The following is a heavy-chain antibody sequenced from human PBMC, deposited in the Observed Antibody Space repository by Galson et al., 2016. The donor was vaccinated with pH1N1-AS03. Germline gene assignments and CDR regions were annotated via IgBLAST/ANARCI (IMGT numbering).Heavy chain of an antibody. CDR3: ARTNWFDY. CDR1: GFTFTGYW. CDR2: IKGDGSEK. Sequence: SLRLSCAASGFTFTGYWMSWVRQAPGKGLEWVANIKGDGSEKVCVDSVKGRFTISRDNAKNSLYLQMDSLRAEDTAVYYCARTNWFDYWGQGTLVTVSS. J-gene: IGHJ4*02. V-gene: IGHV3-7*01. D-gene: IGHD7-27*01.